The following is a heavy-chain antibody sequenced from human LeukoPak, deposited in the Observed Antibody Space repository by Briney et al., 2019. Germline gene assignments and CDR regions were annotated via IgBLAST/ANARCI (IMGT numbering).Heavy chain of an antibody. V-gene: IGHV3-48*03. CDR2: ISSSGSTI. Sequence: GGSLRLSCAASGFTFSSYEMNWVRQAPGKGLEWVSYISSSGSTIYYADSVKGRFTISRDNAKNSLYLQMNSLRAEDTAVYYCARDLGIAARKWGFDYWGQGTLVTVSS. CDR3: ARDLGIAARKWGFDY. D-gene: IGHD6-6*01. J-gene: IGHJ4*02. CDR1: GFTFSSYE.